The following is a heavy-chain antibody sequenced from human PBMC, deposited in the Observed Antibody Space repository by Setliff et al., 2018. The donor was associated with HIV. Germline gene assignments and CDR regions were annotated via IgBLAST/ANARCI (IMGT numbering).Heavy chain of an antibody. CDR2: IYPTGST. V-gene: IGHV4-59*12. D-gene: IGHD1-26*01. Sequence: SETLSLTCSVSGGSISSYYWTWLRQPPGKGLEWIGYIYPTGSTNYSPFLRSRVTLSVDTSKNHFSLKLNSVTAADTAVYYCARDGGGHYQKYYQHWGQGTQVTVSS. CDR3: ARDGGGHYQKYYQH. J-gene: IGHJ1*01. CDR1: GGSISSYY.